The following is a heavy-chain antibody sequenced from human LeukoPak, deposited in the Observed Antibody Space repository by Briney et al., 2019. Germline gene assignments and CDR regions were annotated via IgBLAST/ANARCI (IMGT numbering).Heavy chain of an antibody. D-gene: IGHD3-10*01. CDR1: GGSFSGYY. CDR3: ASRITMVRGVRLGSFDY. Sequence: KPSETLSLTCAVYGGSFSGYYWSWIRQPPGKGREWIGEINHSGSTNYNPSLKSRVTISVDTSKNQFSLKLSSVTAADTAVYYCASRITMVRGVRLGSFDYWGQGTLVTVSS. J-gene: IGHJ4*02. CDR2: INHSGST. V-gene: IGHV4-34*01.